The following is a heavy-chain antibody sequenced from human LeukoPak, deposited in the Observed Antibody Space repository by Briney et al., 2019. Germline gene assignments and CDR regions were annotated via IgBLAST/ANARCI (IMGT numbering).Heavy chain of an antibody. CDR3: AKDPASGRASDAFDI. V-gene: IGHV4-59*01. J-gene: IGHJ3*02. CDR2: IHSIGTT. Sequence: SETLSLTCTVSGGSISRNYWSWIRQTPGKGLEWIGYIHSIGTTNYNPSLESRLTISIDTSKNQFSLKLSSVTAADTAVYYCAKDPASGRASDAFDIWGQGTMVTVSS. CDR1: GGSISRNY.